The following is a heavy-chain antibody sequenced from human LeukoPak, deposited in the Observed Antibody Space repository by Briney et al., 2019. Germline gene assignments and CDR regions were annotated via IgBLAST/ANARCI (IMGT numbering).Heavy chain of an antibody. CDR2: ISYSSSYI. Sequence: PGESLRLSCAASGVTFSSDSMNWVRQAPGKGLEWVSSISYSSSYIYYADSVKGRFTISRDNAKNSLYLQMNSLRAEDTAVYYCASKSSYGLDYWGQGTLVTVSS. J-gene: IGHJ4*02. V-gene: IGHV3-21*01. CDR3: ASKSSYGLDY. CDR1: GVTFSSDS. D-gene: IGHD5-18*01.